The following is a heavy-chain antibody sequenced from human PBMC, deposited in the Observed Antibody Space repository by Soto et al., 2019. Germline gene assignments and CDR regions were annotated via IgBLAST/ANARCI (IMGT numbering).Heavy chain of an antibody. CDR2: ISYDGSDK. V-gene: IGHV3-30*03. CDR3: VGGQYYFDY. D-gene: IGHD3-10*01. CDR1: GFPFTSSG. J-gene: IGHJ4*02. Sequence: QVQLVESGGGVVQPGRSLRLSCAGSGFPFTSSGMHWVREGPDKGLEWVAVISYDGSDKYYADSVKGRFTISRDNSKNMLYLQINSLRHEDTALYYCVGGQYYFDYRGQGTLVIVSS.